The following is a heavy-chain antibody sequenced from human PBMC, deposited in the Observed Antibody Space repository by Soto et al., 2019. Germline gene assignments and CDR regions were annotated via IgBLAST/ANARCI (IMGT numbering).Heavy chain of an antibody. V-gene: IGHV4-39*01. CDR1: GGSIRSSSYY. D-gene: IGHD6-13*01. CDR3: ASIPPAALAFYGLDV. CDR2: VDYGGST. J-gene: IGHJ6*02. Sequence: SETLSLTCTVSGGSIRSSSYYWGWIRQPPGKGLEWIGSVDYGGSTYYNPSLKSRITISVDTSKNQFSLKLSSVTAADTAVFYCASIPPAALAFYGLDVWGQGTAVTVSS.